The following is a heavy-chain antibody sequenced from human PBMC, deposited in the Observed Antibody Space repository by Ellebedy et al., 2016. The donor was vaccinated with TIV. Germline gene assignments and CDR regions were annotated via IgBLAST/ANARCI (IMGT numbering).Heavy chain of an antibody. J-gene: IGHJ4*02. CDR3: ITRQVSLGDTVDDIYYLDY. V-gene: IGHV3-15*01. CDR1: GFAFSSAW. CDR2: IKSETDGGTA. D-gene: IGHD3-16*01. Sequence: GESLKISCAASGFAFSSAWMNWVRQAPGKGLEWGGRIKSETDGGTADYGAPVKGRFTISRDDSISTLYLQMSSLKTDDTAVYYCITRQVSLGDTVDDIYYLDYWGQGALVTVSS.